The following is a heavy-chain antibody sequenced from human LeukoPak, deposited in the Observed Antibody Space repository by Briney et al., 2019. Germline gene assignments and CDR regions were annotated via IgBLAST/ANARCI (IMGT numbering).Heavy chain of an antibody. CDR2: ISSSGGST. V-gene: IGHV3-23*01. D-gene: IGHD1-26*01. J-gene: IGHJ1*01. CDR1: GFTFSSYA. Sequence: GGSLRLSCAASGFTFSSYAMSWVRQAPGKGLEWVSAISSSGGSTYYADSVKGRFTISRDNSKNTLYLQMNSLRADDTAVYYCAKDPPYRGSGTTGYFQHWGQGTLVTVSS. CDR3: AKDPPYRGSGTTGYFQH.